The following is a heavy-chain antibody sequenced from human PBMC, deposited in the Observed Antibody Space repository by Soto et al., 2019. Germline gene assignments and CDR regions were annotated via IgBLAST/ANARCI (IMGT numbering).Heavy chain of an antibody. D-gene: IGHD3-22*01. J-gene: IGHJ4*02. V-gene: IGHV1-2*04. CDR1: GYTFIGYF. CDR2: SNPNTGGT. Sequence: ASLRVSCKASGYTFIGYFMHWVRQAPGQRLEWMGWSNPNTGGTKYAQQFQGWVTMTRDTSISTVYMELNRLRYDDTAVYYCARIANFYDDSFDYWGQGALVTSPQ. CDR3: ARIANFYDDSFDY.